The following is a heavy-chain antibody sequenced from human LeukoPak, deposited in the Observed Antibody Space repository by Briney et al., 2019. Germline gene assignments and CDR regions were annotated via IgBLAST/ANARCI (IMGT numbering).Heavy chain of an antibody. J-gene: IGHJ4*02. V-gene: IGHV3-23*01. CDR3: ARSRSGWHNFDY. CDR2: ISGSAVIT. CDR1: AFTLRNYA. Sequence: PGGSLRLSCAASAFTLRNYAMSWVRQAPGKGLEWVSAISGSAVITYYADSVKGRFTISRDNSKNTLYLQMNSLRAEDTAVYYCARSRSGWHNFDYWGQGTLVTVSS. D-gene: IGHD6-19*01.